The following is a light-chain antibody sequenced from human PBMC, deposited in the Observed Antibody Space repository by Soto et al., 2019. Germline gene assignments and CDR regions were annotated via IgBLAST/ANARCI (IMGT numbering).Light chain of an antibody. CDR2: GNR. Sequence: QSVLTQPPSVSGAPGQRVTLSCTGTSSNLGAGYDVHWYQQLPGAAPKLVIFGNRNRPSGVPERFSGSKSGTSASLTITGLRSDDEADYYFAAWDDSLNGRGVFGGGTKLTVL. CDR3: AAWDDSLNGRGV. J-gene: IGLJ3*02. CDR1: SSNLGAGYD. V-gene: IGLV1-40*01.